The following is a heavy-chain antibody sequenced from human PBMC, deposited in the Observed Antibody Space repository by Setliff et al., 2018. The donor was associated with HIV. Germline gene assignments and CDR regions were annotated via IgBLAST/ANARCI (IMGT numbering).Heavy chain of an antibody. CDR3: ARLRRREGVFDI. J-gene: IGHJ3*02. CDR1: GGSISSYY. V-gene: IGHV4-59*04. Sequence: SETLSLTCTVSGGSISSYYWNWIRQPPGKGLEWIGTLHHSGTTYYNPSLMSRFTISVDTSKNLFSLKLSSATAADTAIYYCARLRRREGVFDIWGQGTMVTVSS. D-gene: IGHD2-21*01. CDR2: LHHSGTT.